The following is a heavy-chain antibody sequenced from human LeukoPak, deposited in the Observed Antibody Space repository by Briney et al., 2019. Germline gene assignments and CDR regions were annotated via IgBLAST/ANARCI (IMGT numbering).Heavy chain of an antibody. D-gene: IGHD3-22*01. V-gene: IGHV4-59*08. CDR1: GGSISSYY. J-gene: IGHJ6*03. CDR2: IYYSGST. CDR3: ACFLPGWLYPPGLLQYLDV. Sequence: SETLSLTCTVSGGSISSYYWSWIRQPPGKGLEWIGNIYYSGSTNYNPSLKSRVTISVDTSKNYFSLKLSSVTAADTAVYYCACFLPGWLYPPGLLQYLDVWGKETTVTVCS.